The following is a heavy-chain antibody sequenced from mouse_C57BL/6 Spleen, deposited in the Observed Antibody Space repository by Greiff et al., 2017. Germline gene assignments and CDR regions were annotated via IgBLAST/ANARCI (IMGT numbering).Heavy chain of an antibody. Sequence: DVKLVESGPGMGKPSQSLSLTCTVTGYSITSGYDWHWIRHFPGNKLEWMGYISYSGSTNYNPSLKSRISITHDTSKNHFFLKLNSVTTEDTATYYCARGATVGFAYWGQGNLVTVSA. V-gene: IGHV3-1*01. J-gene: IGHJ3*01. D-gene: IGHD1-1*01. CDR3: ARGATVGFAY. CDR1: GYSITSGYD. CDR2: ISYSGST.